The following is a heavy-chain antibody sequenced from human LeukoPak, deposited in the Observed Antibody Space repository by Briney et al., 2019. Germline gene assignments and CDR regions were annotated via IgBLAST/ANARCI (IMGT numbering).Heavy chain of an antibody. V-gene: IGHV4-30-4*01. CDR3: ARGGPVQLWLGSFDY. Sequence: PSQTLSLTCTVSGGSISSGDYYWSWIRQPPGKGLEWIGYIYYSGSTYYNPSLKSRVTISVDTSKNQFSLKLSPVTAADTAVYYCARGGPVQLWLGSFDYWGQGTLVTVSS. J-gene: IGHJ4*02. CDR1: GGSISSGDYY. D-gene: IGHD5-18*01. CDR2: IYYSGST.